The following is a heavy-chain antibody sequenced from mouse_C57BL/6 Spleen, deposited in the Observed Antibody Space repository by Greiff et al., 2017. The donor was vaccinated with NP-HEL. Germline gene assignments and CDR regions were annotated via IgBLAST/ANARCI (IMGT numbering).Heavy chain of an antibody. J-gene: IGHJ4*01. V-gene: IGHV5-9-1*02. CDR2: ISSGGDYI. CDR3: TREASYAMDY. D-gene: IGHD6-1*01. CDR1: GFTFSSYA. Sequence: EVKLMESGEGLVKPGGSMKLSCAASGFTFSSYAMSWVRQTPEKRLEWVAYISSGGDYIYYADTVKGRFTISRDNARNTLYLQMSSLKSEDTAMYYCTREASYAMDYWGQGTSVTVSS.